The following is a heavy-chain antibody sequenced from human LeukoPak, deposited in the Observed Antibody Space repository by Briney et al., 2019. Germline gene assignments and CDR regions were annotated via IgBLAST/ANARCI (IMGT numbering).Heavy chain of an antibody. Sequence: GGSLRLSYAASGFTFSSYAMCWVRQAPGKGLQWVSSITSSGDNTYYADSVNGRFTISRDNTKNTLHLQVNSLRAEDTAVYYCVRGSRGNYDTWGQGTLVTVSS. V-gene: IGHV3-23*01. J-gene: IGHJ5*02. CDR2: ITSSGDNT. CDR1: GFTFSSYA. CDR3: VRGSRGNYDT. D-gene: IGHD3-22*01.